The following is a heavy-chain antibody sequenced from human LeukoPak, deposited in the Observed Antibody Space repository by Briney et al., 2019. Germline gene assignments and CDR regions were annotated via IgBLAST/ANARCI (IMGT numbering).Heavy chain of an antibody. CDR1: GGSFSSYA. V-gene: IGHV1-69*13. CDR3: ARSFWRLDHTHYYYYYLDV. J-gene: IGHJ6*03. CDR2: IIPLFGTA. D-gene: IGHD2-21*02. Sequence: SVKVSCKTSGGSFSSYAISWVRQAPGQGLEWMGGIIPLFGTANYTQKFQDRVTVTADESTSTVYMELSSLRSEDTAVYYCARSFWRLDHTHYYYYYLDVWGKGTTVTISS.